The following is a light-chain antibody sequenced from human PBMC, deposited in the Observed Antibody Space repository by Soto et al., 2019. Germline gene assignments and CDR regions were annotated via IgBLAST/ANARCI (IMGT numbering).Light chain of an antibody. CDR2: GTL. CDR1: QNISRS. CDR3: NQYTGRPRT. J-gene: IGKJ1*01. Sequence: EIGMTQSPVTLSVSPGERATLSCRASQNISRSLAWYQQKPGQGPSLLIYGTLTRAGGLPARFSCGGSGTEFTLSITSLQSDNFAVYYCNQYTGRPRTFGQGNKVEI. V-gene: IGKV3-15*01.